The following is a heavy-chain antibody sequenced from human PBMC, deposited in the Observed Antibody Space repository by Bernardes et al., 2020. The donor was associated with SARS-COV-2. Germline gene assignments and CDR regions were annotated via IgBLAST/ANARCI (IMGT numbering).Heavy chain of an antibody. CDR2: IYPRDSAP. CDR3: ARHPEGYDY. J-gene: IGHJ4*02. CDR1: GYSFSNYW. Sequence: GESLKISCKGSGYSFSNYWIGWVRQRPGKGLEWIGIIYPRDSAPRYSPSFQGQVTISVDKSIDTVYLQWSSLTASDTAIYYCARHPEGYDYWGQGTLVTVSS. D-gene: IGHD2-15*01. V-gene: IGHV5-51*01.